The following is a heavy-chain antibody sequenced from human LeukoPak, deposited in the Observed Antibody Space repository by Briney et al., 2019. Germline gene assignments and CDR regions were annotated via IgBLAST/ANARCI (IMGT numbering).Heavy chain of an antibody. Sequence: PGGSLRLSCAASGFTFSSYSMNWVRQAPGKGLEWVSYISSSSSTIYYADSVKGRFTISRDNAKNSLYLQMNSLRAEDTAVYYCARAGTLTGYPHYYYYYMDVWGKGTTVTVSS. J-gene: IGHJ6*03. D-gene: IGHD3-9*01. V-gene: IGHV3-48*01. CDR2: ISSSSSTI. CDR1: GFTFSSYS. CDR3: ARAGTLTGYPHYYYYYMDV.